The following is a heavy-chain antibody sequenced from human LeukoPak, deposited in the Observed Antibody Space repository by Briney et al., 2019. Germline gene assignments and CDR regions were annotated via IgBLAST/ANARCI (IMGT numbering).Heavy chain of an antibody. CDR1: GFTFNTC. J-gene: IGHJ6*01. CDR3: VRNTSVPRMDV. D-gene: IGHD4-17*01. V-gene: IGHV3-74*03. Sequence: GGSLRLSCAASGFTFNTCLHWVRRAPGEGRVWVSRINNKDGSYITYADSVKGRFNVSRDDAKNTLYLQMNSLRVEDTAVYYCVRNTSVPRMDVWGKGTTGTVS. CDR2: INNKDGSYI.